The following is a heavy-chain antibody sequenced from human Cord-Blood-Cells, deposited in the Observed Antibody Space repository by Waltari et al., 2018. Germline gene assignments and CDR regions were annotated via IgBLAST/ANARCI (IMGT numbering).Heavy chain of an antibody. CDR2: SNHSGST. J-gene: IGHJ5*02. CDR3: ARGRRSSSSYNWFDP. CDR1: GGSFSGYY. Sequence: QVQLQQWGAGLLKPSETLSLTCAVYGGSFSGYYWSWIRQPPGKGLEWIGESNHSGSTNYNPSLKSRVTISVDTSKNQFSLKLSSVTAADTAVYYCARGRRSSSSYNWFDPWGQGTLVTVSS. V-gene: IGHV4-34*01. D-gene: IGHD6-6*01.